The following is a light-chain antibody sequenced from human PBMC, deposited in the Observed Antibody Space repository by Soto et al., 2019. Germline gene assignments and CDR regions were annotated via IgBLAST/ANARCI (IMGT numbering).Light chain of an antibody. CDR2: YDN. V-gene: IGLV1-44*01. J-gene: IGLJ2*01. CDR1: SSNIGTNI. Sequence: QPVLTQPPSASGTSGQRVTISCSGSSSNIGTNIVNWYQQLPGTAPKLLIYYDNQRPSGVPDRFSGSKSGTSASLAISGLQSEDEADYYCAAWDDSLNGPVFGGGTKLTVL. CDR3: AAWDDSLNGPV.